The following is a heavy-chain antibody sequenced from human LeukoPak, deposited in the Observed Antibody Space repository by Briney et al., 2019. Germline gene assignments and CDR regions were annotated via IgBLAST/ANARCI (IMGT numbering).Heavy chain of an antibody. D-gene: IGHD2-21*02. CDR1: GYTFTDYF. V-gene: IGHV1-2*02. CDR3: ARMALDGGDSLGFDS. Sequence: ASVKVSCKASGYTFTDYFIHWVRQAPGQGLEWMGWINPNIGDASYAQKFQDRVTMPRHRSLNPAYMELSRLTSDDTAVYYCARMALDGGDSLGFDSWGQGTLVTVSS. CDR2: INPNIGDA. J-gene: IGHJ5*01.